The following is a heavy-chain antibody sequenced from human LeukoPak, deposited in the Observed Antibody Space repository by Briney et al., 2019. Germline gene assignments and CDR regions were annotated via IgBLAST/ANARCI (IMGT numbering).Heavy chain of an antibody. J-gene: IGHJ4*02. V-gene: IGHV4-59*08. Sequence: SVTLCLTCTVSGGSISRYYWSWIRLPPGEGPEWIGYMYYSGSTNYNPSLKSRVTISVDTSKNQLSLKLSSVTAADTAVYYCARLETTVTLFDYWGQGTLVTVSS. D-gene: IGHD4-11*01. CDR2: MYYSGST. CDR3: ARLETTVTLFDY. CDR1: GGSISRYY.